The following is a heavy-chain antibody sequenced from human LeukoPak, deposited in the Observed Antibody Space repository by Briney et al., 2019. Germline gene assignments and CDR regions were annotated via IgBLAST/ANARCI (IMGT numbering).Heavy chain of an antibody. CDR1: GGTFSSYA. D-gene: IGHD1-1*01. J-gene: IGHJ4*02. Sequence: ASVKVSCKASGGTFSSYAISWVRQAPGQGLEWMGWISAYNGSTNYAQKLQGRVTMTTDTSTSTAYMELRSLRSDDTAVYYCASQLERRREFDYWGQGTLVTVSS. CDR3: ASQLERRREFDY. V-gene: IGHV1-18*01. CDR2: ISAYNGST.